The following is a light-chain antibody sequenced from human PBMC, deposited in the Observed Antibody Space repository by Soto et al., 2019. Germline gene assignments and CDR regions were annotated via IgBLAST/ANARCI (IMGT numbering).Light chain of an antibody. V-gene: IGKV3-15*01. J-gene: IGKJ4*01. CDR2: DAS. Sequence: EIVMTQSPATVSVSPGERATLSCRASESVNSNLAWYRQKPGQAPRLLISDASTRATGVPARFSGSRSGTEFTLTISSLQSEDSGIYYCQQYNFWPPLTFGGGTKVEIK. CDR1: ESVNSN. CDR3: QQYNFWPPLT.